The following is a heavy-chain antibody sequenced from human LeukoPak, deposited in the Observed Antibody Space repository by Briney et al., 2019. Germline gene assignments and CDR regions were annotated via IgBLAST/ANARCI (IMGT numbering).Heavy chain of an antibody. Sequence: PGGSLRLSCAASGFTVRSNYMSWVRQAPGKGLEWVSLFYSGGSTYYADSAKGRFTISRDNSKNTVYLQMNRLRAEDTAVYYCARDYFDNSGYLAYWGQGTLVTVSS. J-gene: IGHJ4*02. CDR2: FYSGGST. CDR1: GFTVRSNY. D-gene: IGHD3-9*01. CDR3: ARDYFDNSGYLAY. V-gene: IGHV3-66*01.